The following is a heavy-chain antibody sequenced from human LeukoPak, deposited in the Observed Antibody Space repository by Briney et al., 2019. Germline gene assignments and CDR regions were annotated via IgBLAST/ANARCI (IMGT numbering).Heavy chain of an antibody. Sequence: ASVTVSCKASGYTFTTFGITWVRQAPGKGLEWMGWISAYTGNTNYAPKFQGRVTMTTDTSTSTAHMELRSLTSDDTAVYYCAKVASTTCDCPDYFDFWGQGTLVTVSS. D-gene: IGHD2-2*01. CDR3: AKVASTTCDCPDYFDF. V-gene: IGHV1-18*01. CDR2: ISAYTGNT. J-gene: IGHJ4*02. CDR1: GYTFTTFG.